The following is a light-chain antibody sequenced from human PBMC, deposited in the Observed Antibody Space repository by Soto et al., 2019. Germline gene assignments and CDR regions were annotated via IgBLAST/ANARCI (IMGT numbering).Light chain of an antibody. CDR3: AAWDDRLRVV. V-gene: IGLV1-47*01. CDR2: RNS. J-gene: IGLJ2*01. Sequence: QSVLTQPPSASGTPGQSITISCSGSTSNGNNYVYWYQHLPGTAPKLLIYRNSHRPSGVPDRFSGSKSGTSASLAISGLRSEDEADYFCAAWDDRLRVVFGGGTKLTVL. CDR1: TSNGNNY.